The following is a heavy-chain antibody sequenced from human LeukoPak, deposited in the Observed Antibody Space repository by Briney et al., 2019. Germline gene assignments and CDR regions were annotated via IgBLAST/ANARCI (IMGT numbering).Heavy chain of an antibody. CDR1: GFTFSSYS. V-gene: IGHV3-48*01. Sequence: GGSLRLSCAASGFTFSSYSMNWVRQAPGKGLEGVSYISSSSSTIYYADSVKGRFTISRDNAKNSLYLQMDSLRAEDTAVYYCSGYYYDSSGYYFDYWGQGTLVTVSS. CDR2: ISSSSSTI. J-gene: IGHJ4*02. D-gene: IGHD3-22*01. CDR3: SGYYYDSSGYYFDY.